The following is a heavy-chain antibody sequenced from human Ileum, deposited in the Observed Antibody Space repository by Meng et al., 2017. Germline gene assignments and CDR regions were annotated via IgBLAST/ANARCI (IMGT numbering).Heavy chain of an antibody. CDR2: ISSSGSTI. D-gene: IGHD4-17*01. CDR3: ARSAPRSTVTNRWFDP. CDR1: GFTFSDYY. V-gene: IGHV3-11*01. J-gene: IGHJ5*02. Sequence: QVHRVESWGGLVKPGGSLRLSCAASGFTFSDYYMSWIRQAPGKGLEWVSYISSSGSTIYYADSVKGRFTISRDNAKNSLYLQMNSLRAEDTAVYYCARSAPRSTVTNRWFDPWGQGTLVTVSS.